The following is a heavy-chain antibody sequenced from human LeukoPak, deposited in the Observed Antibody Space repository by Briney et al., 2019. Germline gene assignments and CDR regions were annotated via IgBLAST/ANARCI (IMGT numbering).Heavy chain of an antibody. CDR2: IYYSGST. CDR1: GGSISSYY. D-gene: IGHD4-17*01. Sequence: SETLSLTCTVSGGSISSYYWSWIRQPPGKGLEWIGYIYYSGSTNYNPSLKSRVTISVDTSKNQFSLKLSSVTAADTAVYYCARGGDYGYYYYYYGMDVWGQGATVTVSS. CDR3: ARGGDYGYYYYYYGMDV. V-gene: IGHV4-59*01. J-gene: IGHJ6*02.